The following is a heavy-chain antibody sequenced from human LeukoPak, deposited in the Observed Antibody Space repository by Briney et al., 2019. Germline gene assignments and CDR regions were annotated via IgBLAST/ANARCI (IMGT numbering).Heavy chain of an antibody. CDR3: AKEGNYDILTGYYSDY. J-gene: IGHJ4*02. Sequence: PGGSLRLSCAASGLTFSDYYINWIRQAPGKGLEWVSYISSSGSTIYYADSVKGRFTISRDNAKNSLYLQMNSLTAEDTAVYYCAKEGNYDILTGYYSDYWGQGTLVTVSS. V-gene: IGHV3-11*04. CDR1: GLTFSDYY. CDR2: ISSSGSTI. D-gene: IGHD3-9*01.